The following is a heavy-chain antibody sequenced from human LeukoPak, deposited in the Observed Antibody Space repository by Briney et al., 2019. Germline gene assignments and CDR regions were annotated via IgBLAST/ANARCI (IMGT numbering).Heavy chain of an antibody. CDR3: AKGGSSWYYFDY. V-gene: IGHV3-23*01. D-gene: IGHD6-13*01. J-gene: IGHJ4*02. Sequence: GGSLRLSCAASGFTVSSNYMSWVRQAPGKGLEWVSVISGSGGSTYYADSVKGRFTISRDNSKNTLYLQMNSLRAEDTAVYYCAKGGSSWYYFDYWGQGTLVTVSS. CDR2: ISGSGGST. CDR1: GFTVSSNY.